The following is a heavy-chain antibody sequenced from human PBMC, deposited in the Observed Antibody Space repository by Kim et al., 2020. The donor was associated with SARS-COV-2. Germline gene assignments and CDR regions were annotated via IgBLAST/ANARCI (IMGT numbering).Heavy chain of an antibody. D-gene: IGHD1-26*01. Sequence: YAQKFQGRVTMTTDTSTSTAYMELGSLTSDDTAVHYCARDRGVGTIFFDFWGQGTLVTVSS. V-gene: IGHV1-18*01. CDR3: ARDRGVGTIFFDF. J-gene: IGHJ4*02.